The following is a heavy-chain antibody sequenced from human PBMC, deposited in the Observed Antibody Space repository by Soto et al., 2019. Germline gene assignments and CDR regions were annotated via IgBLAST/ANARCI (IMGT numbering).Heavy chain of an antibody. D-gene: IGHD6-19*01. CDR2: MNPNSGNT. J-gene: IGHJ4*02. Sequence: QVQLVQSGAEVKKPGASVKVSCKASGYTFTSYDINWVRQATGQGLEWMGWMNPNSGNTGYAQKFQGRVTMTTDTSXSXAYMELRSLRSDXTAVXYCARDGVAGTPNWYWGQGTLVTVSS. CDR3: ARDGVAGTPNWY. V-gene: IGHV1-8*01. CDR1: GYTFTSYD.